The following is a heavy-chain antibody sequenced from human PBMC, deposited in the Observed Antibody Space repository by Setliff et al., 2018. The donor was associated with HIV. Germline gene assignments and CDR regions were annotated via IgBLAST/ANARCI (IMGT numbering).Heavy chain of an antibody. D-gene: IGHD2-2*01. CDR1: GYTFTSCF. V-gene: IGHV1-46*01. Sequence: VKVSCKASGYTFTSCFMHWVRQAPGQGLEWMGVINPTGHSTTYAQKFQGRVTMTRDKSTSTFYMELSSLRSEDTGVYYCARGDIVVRSPPFDDLGQGTLVTVSA. CDR2: INPTGHST. CDR3: ARGDIVVRSPPFDD. J-gene: IGHJ4*02.